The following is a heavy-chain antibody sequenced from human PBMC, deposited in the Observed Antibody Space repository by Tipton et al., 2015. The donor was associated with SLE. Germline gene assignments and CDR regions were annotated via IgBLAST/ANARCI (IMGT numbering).Heavy chain of an antibody. CDR2: IYHSGST. V-gene: IGHV4-30-2*01. CDR3: ARDLRLRYFDWSPIYYFDY. Sequence: TLSLTCAVSGGSISSGGYSWSWIRQPPGKGLEWIGYIYHSGSTYYNPSLKSRITISVDRSKNQFSLKLSSVTAADTAVYYCARDLRLRYFDWSPIYYFDYWGQGTLVTVSS. CDR1: GGSISSGGYS. J-gene: IGHJ4*02. D-gene: IGHD3-9*01.